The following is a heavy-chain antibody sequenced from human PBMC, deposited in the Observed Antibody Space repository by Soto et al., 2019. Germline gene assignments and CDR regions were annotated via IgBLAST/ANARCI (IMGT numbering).Heavy chain of an antibody. CDR3: ARGRSRWDY. Sequence: SETLSLTCTGSGGSISSFYWSWIRQPAGKGLEWIGRIYSGGRNNYNPSLKSRVTLSVYTSKNQFSLRLSSVTAADTAMYYCARGRSRWDYWGQGNLVTVSS. D-gene: IGHD6-13*01. J-gene: IGHJ4*02. V-gene: IGHV4-4*07. CDR2: IYSGGRN. CDR1: GGSISSFY.